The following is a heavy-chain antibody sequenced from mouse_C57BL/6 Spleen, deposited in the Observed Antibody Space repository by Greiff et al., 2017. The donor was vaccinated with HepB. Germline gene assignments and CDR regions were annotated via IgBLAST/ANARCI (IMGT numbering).Heavy chain of an antibody. CDR3: ARYRDDYGLDY. J-gene: IGHJ2*01. CDR2: ISYDGSN. Sequence: ESGPGLVKPSQSLSLTCSVTGYSITSGYYWNWIRQFPDNKLEWMGYISYDGSNKYNPSLKNRISSTRDTSKNQFFLKLNSVTTEDTATYYCARYRDDYGLDYWGQGTTLTVSS. V-gene: IGHV3-6*01. CDR1: GYSITSGYY. D-gene: IGHD2-4*01.